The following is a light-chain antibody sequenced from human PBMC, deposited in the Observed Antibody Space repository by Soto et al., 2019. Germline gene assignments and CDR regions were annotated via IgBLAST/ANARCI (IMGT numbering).Light chain of an antibody. CDR3: QQSYSTLLP. V-gene: IGKV1-39*01. CDR1: QSISSY. J-gene: IGKJ4*01. Sequence: NQMTQSPAALSGSVGDRVTITCRACQSISSYLNWYQQKPGKAPKLLIYAASSLQSGVPSRFSGSGSGTDFTLTISSLQPEDFATYYCQQSYSTLLPFGGGTKVDIK. CDR2: AAS.